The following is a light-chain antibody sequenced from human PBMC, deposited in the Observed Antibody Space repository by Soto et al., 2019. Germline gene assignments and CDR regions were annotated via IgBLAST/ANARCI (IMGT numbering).Light chain of an antibody. Sequence: EIVLTQSPSTLSLSPGERATLSCRASQSVSSSYLAWYQQKPGQAPRLLIYGASSRATGIPDRFSGSGSGTDFTLTISRLEPEDFAVYYCQQYGSSPRTFCQGTKVAIK. CDR1: QSVSSSY. CDR3: QQYGSSPRT. J-gene: IGKJ1*01. V-gene: IGKV3-20*01. CDR2: GAS.